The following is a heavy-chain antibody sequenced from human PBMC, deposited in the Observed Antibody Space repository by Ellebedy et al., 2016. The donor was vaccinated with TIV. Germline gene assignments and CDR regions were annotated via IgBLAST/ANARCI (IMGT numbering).Heavy chain of an antibody. CDR3: EKDKVSGQSKWYIDV. V-gene: IGHV3-23*01. CDR1: GFTFSGYA. Sequence: GESLKISCAASGFTFSGYAMSWVRQAPGKRLEWVSGINSRGGSTYYADSVKGRFTISRDNFKNALYLQMNSLRGEDTAVYYCEKDKVSGQSKWYIDVWGQGTTVTVSS. J-gene: IGHJ6*03. CDR2: INSRGGST. D-gene: IGHD1-26*01.